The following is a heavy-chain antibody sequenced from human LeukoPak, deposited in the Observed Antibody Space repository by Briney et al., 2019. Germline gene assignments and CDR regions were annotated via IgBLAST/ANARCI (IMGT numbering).Heavy chain of an antibody. CDR1: GGTFSSYA. J-gene: IGHJ5*02. V-gene: IGHV1-8*03. CDR2: MNPNSGNT. CDR3: ARGRGIAARWWFDP. Sequence: ASVKVSCKASGGTFSSYAISWVRQATGQGLEWMGWMNPNSGNTGYAQKFQGRVTITRNTSISTAYMELSSLRSEDTAVYYCARGRGIAARWWFDPWGQGTLVTVSS. D-gene: IGHD6-6*01.